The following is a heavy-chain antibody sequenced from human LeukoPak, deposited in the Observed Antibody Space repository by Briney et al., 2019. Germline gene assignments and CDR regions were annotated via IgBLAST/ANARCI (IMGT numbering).Heavy chain of an antibody. Sequence: SVKVSCKASGGTLSSYAISWVRQAPGQGLEWMGGIIPIFGTANYAQKFQGRVTITADESTSTAYMELSSLRSEDTAVYYCARDYPYVGYSGYAPFDYWGQGTLVTVSS. CDR1: GGTLSSYA. CDR3: ARDYPYVGYSGYAPFDY. J-gene: IGHJ4*02. CDR2: IIPIFGTA. V-gene: IGHV1-69*13. D-gene: IGHD5-12*01.